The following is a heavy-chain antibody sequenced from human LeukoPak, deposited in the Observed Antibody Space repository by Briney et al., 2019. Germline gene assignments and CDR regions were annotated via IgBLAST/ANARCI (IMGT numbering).Heavy chain of an antibody. CDR1: DYTFTSYG. CDR3: ARGWIEMPTVYFDY. CDR2: ISTYNGDT. V-gene: IGHV1-18*01. J-gene: IGHJ4*02. Sequence: GASVKVSCKASDYTFTSYGISWVRQAPGQGLEWMGWISTYNGDTKYTQKLQGRVTMTADTSTRTAYMELRSLRPDDTAVYYCARGWIEMPTVYFDYWGQGTLVSVFS. D-gene: IGHD5-24*01.